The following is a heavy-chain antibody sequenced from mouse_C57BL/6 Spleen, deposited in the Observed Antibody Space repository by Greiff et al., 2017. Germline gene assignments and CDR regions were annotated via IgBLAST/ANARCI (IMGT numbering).Heavy chain of an antibody. J-gene: IGHJ2*01. Sequence: QVLLQQPGPEPVKPGATVSLPCKASGYTFTSYWMHWVKQRPGQGLEWIGMMHHNSGSTNYNEKFKSNATLTVDKSYSTAYMQLSSLTSEDSAVYYCARSGDFDNWGQGTTHTVSS. V-gene: IGHV1-64*01. CDR3: ARSGDFDN. CDR1: GYTFTSYW. D-gene: IGHD3-1*01. CDR2: MHHNSGST.